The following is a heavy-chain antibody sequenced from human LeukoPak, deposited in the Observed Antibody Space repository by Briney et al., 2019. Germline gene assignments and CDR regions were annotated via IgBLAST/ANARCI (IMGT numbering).Heavy chain of an antibody. J-gene: IGHJ4*02. CDR3: ARVYDILTGYHRAGSGYFDY. V-gene: IGHV3-21*01. CDR2: ISSSSSYI. D-gene: IGHD3-9*01. Sequence: GGSLRLSCAASGFTFSSYSMNWVRQAPGKGLEWVSSISSSSSYIYYADSVKGRFTISRDNSKNTLYLQMNSLRAEDTAVYYCARVYDILTGYHRAGSGYFDYWGQGTLVTVSS. CDR1: GFTFSSYS.